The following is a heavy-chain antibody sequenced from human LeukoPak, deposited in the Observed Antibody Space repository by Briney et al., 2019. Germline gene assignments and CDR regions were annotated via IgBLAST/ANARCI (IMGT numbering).Heavy chain of an antibody. CDR3: ARGGGNLLPYFDPKYYYYVDV. CDR2: VNHSGST. J-gene: IGHJ6*03. D-gene: IGHD3-9*01. CDR1: GGSFSGYY. V-gene: IGHV4-34*01. Sequence: SETLSLTCAVYGGSFSGYYCNWIRQPPGKGLEWIGEVNHSGSTNHNPSLKSRVTVSVDTSKNQFSLKLSSVTAADTAVYYCARGGGNLLPYFDPKYYYYVDVWGKGTTVTVSS.